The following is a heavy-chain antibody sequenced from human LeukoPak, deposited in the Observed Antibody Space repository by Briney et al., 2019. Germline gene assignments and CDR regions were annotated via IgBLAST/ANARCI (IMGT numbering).Heavy chain of an antibody. CDR1: GFTFSSYG. CDR2: ISGSGGST. CDR3: AKRAGIYRTYTYYYGSGSYYSPVDY. Sequence: GGSLRLSCAASGFTFSSYGMSWVRQAPGKGLEWVSAISGSGGSTYYADSVKGRFTISRDNSKNTLYLQMNSLRAEDTAVYYCAKRAGIYRTYTYYYGSGSYYSPVDYWGQGTLVTVSS. J-gene: IGHJ4*02. V-gene: IGHV3-23*01. D-gene: IGHD3-10*01.